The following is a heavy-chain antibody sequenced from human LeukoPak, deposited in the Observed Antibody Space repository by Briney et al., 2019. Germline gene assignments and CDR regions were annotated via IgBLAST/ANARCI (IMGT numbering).Heavy chain of an antibody. CDR2: ISSSSSYI. D-gene: IGHD1-26*01. Sequence: GGSLRLSFAASGFTFSSYSMNGGPQAPGRGLEWGSSISSSSSYIYYADSVTGRFTISRDNAKNSLYLQMNSLRAEDTAVYYCARDFLVGPTYFDYWGQGPLVTVSS. J-gene: IGHJ4*02. CDR3: ARDFLVGPTYFDY. V-gene: IGHV3-21*01. CDR1: GFTFSSYS.